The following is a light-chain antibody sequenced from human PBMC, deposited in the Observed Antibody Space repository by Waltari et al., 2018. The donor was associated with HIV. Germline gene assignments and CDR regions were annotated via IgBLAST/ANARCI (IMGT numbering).Light chain of an antibody. Sequence: DIQMTQSPSSLSASVGERVTITCRASQSISSYLNWYQQKPGKAPKLLIYAASSLQSGVPSRFSGSGSGTDFTLTISSLQPEDFATYYCQQSDSTPCTFGPGTKVDIK. CDR1: QSISSY. CDR3: QQSDSTPCT. CDR2: AAS. J-gene: IGKJ3*01. V-gene: IGKV1-39*01.